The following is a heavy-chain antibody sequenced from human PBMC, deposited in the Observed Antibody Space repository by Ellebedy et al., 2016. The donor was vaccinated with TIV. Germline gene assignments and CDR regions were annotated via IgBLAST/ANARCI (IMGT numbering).Heavy chain of an antibody. CDR1: GGSISRDC. CDR2: IYYSGST. Sequence: GSLRLXXTVSGGSISRDCWSWIRQSPGKGLEWIGYIYYSGSTNYNPSLKSRVTISVDTSKNQFSLRLSSVTAADTALYFCARLWFGDLFSPEGDVWGHGTTVTVSS. J-gene: IGHJ6*02. D-gene: IGHD3-10*01. V-gene: IGHV4-59*08. CDR3: ARLWFGDLFSPEGDV.